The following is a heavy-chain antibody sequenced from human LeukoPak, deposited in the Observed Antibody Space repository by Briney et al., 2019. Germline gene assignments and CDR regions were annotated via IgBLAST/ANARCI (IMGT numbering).Heavy chain of an antibody. CDR2: IIPIFGTA. CDR3: ARGRSDIVVVPAARRNYYYYGMDV. CDR1: VGTFSSYA. J-gene: IGHJ6*04. D-gene: IGHD2-2*01. V-gene: IGHV1-69*13. Sequence: ASVKVSCKASVGTFSSYAISWVRQAPGQGLEWMGGIIPIFGTANYAQKFQGRVTITADESTSTAYMELSSLRSEDTAVYYCARGRSDIVVVPAARRNYYYYGMDVWGKGTTVTVSS.